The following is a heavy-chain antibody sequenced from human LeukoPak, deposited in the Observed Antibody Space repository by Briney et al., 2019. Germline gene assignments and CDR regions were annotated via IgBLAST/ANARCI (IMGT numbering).Heavy chain of an antibody. CDR1: GFTFDDYA. V-gene: IGHV3-9*01. D-gene: IGHD4-17*01. Sequence: PGRSLRLSCAASGFTFDDYAMHWVRQAPGKGLEWVSGISWNSGSIGYADSVKGRFTISRDNAKNSLYLQMNSLRDEDTAFYYCARFNGDYYGMDVWGKGTTVTVSS. J-gene: IGHJ6*04. CDR3: ARFNGDYYGMDV. CDR2: ISWNSGSI.